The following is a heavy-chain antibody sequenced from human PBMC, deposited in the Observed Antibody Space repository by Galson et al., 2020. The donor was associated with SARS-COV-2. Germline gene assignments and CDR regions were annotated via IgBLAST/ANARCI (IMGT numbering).Heavy chain of an antibody. J-gene: IGHJ4*02. Sequence: SETLSLTCTVSGGSISSGSYSWSWIRQPAGKGLEWIGRMYTSGSPNYNPSLKSRVTISVDTSKNQFSLKLSSVTAADTAVYYCARDHSSGWYWVDYWGQGTLVTVSP. CDR1: GGSISSGSYS. CDR2: MYTSGSP. V-gene: IGHV4-61*02. D-gene: IGHD6-19*01. CDR3: ARDHSSGWYWVDY.